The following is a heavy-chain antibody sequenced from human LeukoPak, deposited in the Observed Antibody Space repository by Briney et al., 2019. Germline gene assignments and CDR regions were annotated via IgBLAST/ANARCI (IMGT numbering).Heavy chain of an antibody. J-gene: IGHJ5*02. CDR3: ARDLITLSVAATLLSPFDP. CDR1: GDTFSSYA. V-gene: IGHV1-69*05. Sequence: SVKVSCKASGDTFSSYAISWVRQAPGQGLEWMGRITPIFGTANYAQKFQGRVTITTDESTSTAYMELSSLRSEDTAVYYCARDLITLSVAATLLSPFDPWGQGTLVTVSS. D-gene: IGHD2-15*01. CDR2: ITPIFGTA.